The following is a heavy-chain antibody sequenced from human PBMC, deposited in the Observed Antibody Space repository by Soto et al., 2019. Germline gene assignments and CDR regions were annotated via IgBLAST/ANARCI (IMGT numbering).Heavy chain of an antibody. CDR3: ARVPYSGSYAPPLGFDY. CDR1: GDSVSSNTAA. J-gene: IGHJ4*02. Sequence: QVQLQQSGPGLVKPSQTLSLTCAISGDSVSSNTAAWNWSRQSPSRGLEWLGRTYYRTKGYNDYAVSVKSRITINPDTSKKQFSLQLNSVTPEDTAVYYCARVPYSGSYAPPLGFDYWGQGTLVTVSS. CDR2: TYYRTKGYN. V-gene: IGHV6-1*01. D-gene: IGHD1-26*01.